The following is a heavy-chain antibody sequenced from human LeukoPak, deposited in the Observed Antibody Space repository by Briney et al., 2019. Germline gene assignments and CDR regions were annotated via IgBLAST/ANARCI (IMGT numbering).Heavy chain of an antibody. CDR3: ARVSYIVATTNY. D-gene: IGHD5-12*01. Sequence: ASVKVSCKASGYTFTGYYMHWVRQAPGQELEWMGWINPNSGGTNYAQKFQGRVTMTRDTSISTAYMELSRLRSDDTAVYYCARVSYIVATTNYWGQGTLVTVSS. J-gene: IGHJ4*02. CDR1: GYTFTGYY. CDR2: INPNSGGT. V-gene: IGHV1-2*02.